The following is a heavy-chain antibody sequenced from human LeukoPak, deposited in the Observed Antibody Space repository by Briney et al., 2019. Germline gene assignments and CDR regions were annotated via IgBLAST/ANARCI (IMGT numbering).Heavy chain of an antibody. CDR3: TRDPRHLDY. J-gene: IGHJ4*02. CDR2: ISPSGTDI. CDR1: GFTFSDSY. V-gene: IGHV3-11*01. Sequence: GGSLRLSCAVSGFTFSDSYMTWLRQAPGKGLESLSYISPSGTDISYADSVKGRFTISRDNAKNSLYLQMNNLRADDTAVYYCTRDPRHLDYWGQGTLVTVSS.